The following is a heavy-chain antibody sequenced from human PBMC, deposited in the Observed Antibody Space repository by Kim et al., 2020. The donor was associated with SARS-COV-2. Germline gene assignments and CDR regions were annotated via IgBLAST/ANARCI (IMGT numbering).Heavy chain of an antibody. CDR1: GFTFSSYS. Sequence: GGSLRLSCAASGFTFSSYSMNWVRQAPGKGLEWVSYIISSSSTIYYADSVKGRFTISRDNAKNSLYLQMNSLRAEDTAVYYCARGGWELTSPCFYYYYGMDVWGQGTTVTVSS. CDR2: IISSSSTI. J-gene: IGHJ6*02. V-gene: IGHV3-48*01. CDR3: ARGGWELTSPCFYYYYGMDV. D-gene: IGHD1-26*01.